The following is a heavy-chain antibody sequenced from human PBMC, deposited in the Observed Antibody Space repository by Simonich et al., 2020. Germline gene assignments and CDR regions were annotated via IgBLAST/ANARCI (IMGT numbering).Heavy chain of an antibody. J-gene: IGHJ3*02. CDR2: IYYSGST. CDR1: GGSISSSSYY. D-gene: IGHD6-13*01. V-gene: IGHV4-39*01. Sequence: QLQLQESGPGLVKPSETLSLTCTVSGGSISSSSYYWGWIRQPPGRGLEWIGSIYYSGSTSNNPSLKVRVTISVDTSKNQFSLKLSSVTAADTAVYYCARHAGFAFDIWGQGTMVTVSS. CDR3: ARHAGFAFDI.